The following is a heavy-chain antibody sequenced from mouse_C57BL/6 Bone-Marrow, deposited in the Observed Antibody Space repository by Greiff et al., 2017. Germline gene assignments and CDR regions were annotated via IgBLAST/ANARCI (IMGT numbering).Heavy chain of an antibody. CDR3: PFTTVVAPYFDY. CDR1: GYTFTSHW. V-gene: IGHV1-56*01. Sequence: VQLQQSGPELVRPGASVKISCKAPGYTFTSHWMQWVRQRPGQGLEWIGEIFPGSGSTYYNEKFKGKAILTADKSSSTAYMELRSLTSEDSAVYYCPFTTVVAPYFDYWGQGTTLTVSS. J-gene: IGHJ2*01. CDR2: IFPGSGST. D-gene: IGHD1-1*01.